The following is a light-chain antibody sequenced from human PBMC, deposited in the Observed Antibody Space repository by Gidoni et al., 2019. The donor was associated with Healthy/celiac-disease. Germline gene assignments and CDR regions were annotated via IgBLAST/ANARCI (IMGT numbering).Light chain of an antibody. V-gene: IGLV1-40*01. CDR3: QSYDSRLSGSV. CDR1: RSNIRAGYD. CDR2: GNS. J-gene: IGLJ2*01. Sequence: QSVLTQPPSVSGAPGQRVTISCTGSRSNIRAGYDVHWYQQLPGTAPKLLIYGNSKRPSGVPARFSGSQSGTSASLAITVLQAADAADYYCQSYDSRLSGSVFGGGTKLTVL.